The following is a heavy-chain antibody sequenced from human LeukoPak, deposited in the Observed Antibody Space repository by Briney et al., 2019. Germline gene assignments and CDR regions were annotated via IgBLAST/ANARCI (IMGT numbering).Heavy chain of an antibody. CDR3: AREPYQLLSHYYYGMDV. CDR2: IYYSGST. J-gene: IGHJ6*02. CDR1: GGSISSGGYY. V-gene: IGHV4-31*03. D-gene: IGHD2-2*01. Sequence: PSGTLSLTCTVSGGSISSGGYYWSRIRQHPGKGLEWIGYIYYSGSTYYNPSLKSRVTISVDTSKNQFSLKLSSVTAADTAVYYCAREPYQLLSHYYYGMDVWGQGTTVTVSS.